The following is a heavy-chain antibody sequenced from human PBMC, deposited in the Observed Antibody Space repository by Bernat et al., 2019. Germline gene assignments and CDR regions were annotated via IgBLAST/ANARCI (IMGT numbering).Heavy chain of an antibody. J-gene: IGHJ6*02. V-gene: IGHV3-23*01. CDR2: ISGSGGST. Sequence: EVQLLESGGDLVQPGGSLRLSCAASGFTFSSYAMSWVRQAPGKGLEWVSAISGSGGSTYYADSVKGRFTISRDNSKNTLYLQMNSLRAEDTAVYYCAKGRGSYYYGSGSFKYYYYYGMDVWGQGTTVTVSS. CDR3: AKGRGSYYYGSGSFKYYYYYGMDV. D-gene: IGHD3-10*01. CDR1: GFTFSSYA.